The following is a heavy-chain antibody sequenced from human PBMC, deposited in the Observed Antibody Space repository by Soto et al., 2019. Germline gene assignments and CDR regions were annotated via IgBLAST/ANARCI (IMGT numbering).Heavy chain of an antibody. V-gene: IGHV1-69*13. D-gene: IGHD3-22*01. CDR1: GGTFSSYA. J-gene: IGHJ5*02. Sequence: GASVKVSCKASGGTFSSYAISWVRQAPGQGLEWMGGIIPIFGTANYAQKFQGRVTITADESTSTAYMELSSLRSEDTAVYYCARGYYYDSSGYIWFDPWGQGTLVTVSS. CDR2: IIPIFGTA. CDR3: ARGYYYDSSGYIWFDP.